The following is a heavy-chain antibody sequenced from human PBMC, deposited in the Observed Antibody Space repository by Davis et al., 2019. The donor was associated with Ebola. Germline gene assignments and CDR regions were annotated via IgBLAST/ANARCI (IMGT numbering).Heavy chain of an antibody. CDR3: AKDRGEMAIIPEY. V-gene: IGHV3-23*01. J-gene: IGHJ4*02. CDR1: GFTFSRYA. D-gene: IGHD5-24*01. CDR2: MGISSTNK. Sequence: PGGSLRLSCVTSGFTFSRYAMTWVRQAPGKGLEWVSAMGISSTNKYYADSVKGRFTISRDNSKNTLYLQMNSLRAEDTALYYCAKDRGEMAIIPEYWGQGTLVTVSS.